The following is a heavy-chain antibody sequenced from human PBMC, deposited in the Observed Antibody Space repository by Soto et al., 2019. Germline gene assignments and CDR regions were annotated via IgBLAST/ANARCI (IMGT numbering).Heavy chain of an antibody. V-gene: IGHV5-51*01. D-gene: IGHD2-2*01. Sequence: PRGSLKISCEGSGYRFTNYWIGWVRPMPGKGLEWMGIIYPGDSETRYSPSFEGRVTISVDTSINTAYVQWSSLQASDTAIYYCARRVGTWPFHFDYWGQGILVTVSS. J-gene: IGHJ4*02. CDR1: GYRFTNYW. CDR3: ARRVGTWPFHFDY. CDR2: IYPGDSET.